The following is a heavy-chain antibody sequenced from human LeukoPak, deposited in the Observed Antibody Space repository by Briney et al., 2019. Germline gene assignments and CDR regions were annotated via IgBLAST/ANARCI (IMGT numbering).Heavy chain of an antibody. Sequence: SETLSLTCTVSGGSISRSGYFWGWIRQPPGKELEWIGIINDSGNTHYSSSLKSRVTISVDTSKNQFSLKLNSVTAADTAEYYCARSKIVGGTTVNWFDPWGQGTLVSISS. V-gene: IGHV4-39*07. CDR2: INDSGNT. CDR3: ARSKIVGGTTVNWFDP. CDR1: GGSISRSGYF. J-gene: IGHJ5*02. D-gene: IGHD1-26*01.